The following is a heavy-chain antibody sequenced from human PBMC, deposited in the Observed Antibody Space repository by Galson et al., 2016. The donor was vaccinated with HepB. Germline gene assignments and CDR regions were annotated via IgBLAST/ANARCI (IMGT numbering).Heavy chain of an antibody. Sequence: SETLSLTCAVYGGSFSGYYWSWISQSPGKGLEWIGEINHRGSTNYNPSLKSRLTISVDTSKNQISLKLSFVTAADTAVYYCARGEFRLVRLRVFDIWGQGTMVTVSS. CDR1: GGSFSGYY. D-gene: IGHD3-16*01. V-gene: IGHV4-34*01. CDR3: ARGEFRLVRLRVFDI. CDR2: INHRGST. J-gene: IGHJ3*02.